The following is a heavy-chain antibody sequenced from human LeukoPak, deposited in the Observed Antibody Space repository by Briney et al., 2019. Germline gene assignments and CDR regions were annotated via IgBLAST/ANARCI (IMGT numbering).Heavy chain of an antibody. J-gene: IGHJ6*02. CDR1: GGSFSGYY. CDR2: INHSGST. D-gene: IGHD7-27*01. CDR3: ARTRTDLTGYYYYYGMDV. Sequence: PSETLSLTCAVYGGSFSGYYWSWIRQPPGKGLEWIGEINHSGSTNYNPSLKGRVTISVDTSKNQFSLKLSSVTAADTAVYYCARTRTDLTGYYYYYGMDVWGQGTTVTVSS. V-gene: IGHV4-34*01.